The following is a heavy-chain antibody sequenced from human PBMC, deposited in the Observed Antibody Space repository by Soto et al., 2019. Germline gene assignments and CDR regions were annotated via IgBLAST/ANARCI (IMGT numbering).Heavy chain of an antibody. D-gene: IGHD3-22*01. CDR3: AHRGYYDSSGYWGDAFDI. CDR2: IYWDDDK. J-gene: IGHJ3*02. V-gene: IGHV2-5*02. Sequence: QITLKESGPTLVKPTQTLTLTCTFSGFSLSTSGVGVGWIRQPPGKALEWLALIYWDDDKRYSPSLKSRLTITKDTSKNQVVLTMTNMDPVDTATYYCAHRGYYDSSGYWGDAFDIWGQGTMVTVSS. CDR1: GFSLSTSGVG.